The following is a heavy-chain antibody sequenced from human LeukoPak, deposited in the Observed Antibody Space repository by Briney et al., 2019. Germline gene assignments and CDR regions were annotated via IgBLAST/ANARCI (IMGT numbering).Heavy chain of an antibody. J-gene: IGHJ6*02. CDR1: GFTFSSYA. D-gene: IGHD6-13*01. V-gene: IGHV3-23*01. Sequence: GGSLRLSCAASGFTFSSYAMSWVRQAPGKGLEWVSAISGSGGSTYYADSVKSRFTISRDNSKNTLYLQMNSLRAEDTAVYYCAKDSSPVYYYYGMDVWGQGTTVTVSS. CDR3: AKDSSPVYYYYGMDV. CDR2: ISGSGGST.